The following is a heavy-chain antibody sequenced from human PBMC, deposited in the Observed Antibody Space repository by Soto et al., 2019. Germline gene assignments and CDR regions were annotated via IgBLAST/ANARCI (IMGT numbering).Heavy chain of an antibody. CDR2: ISSGGST. J-gene: IGHJ4*02. CDR1: GFTVSNFY. D-gene: IGHD3-3*01. Sequence: EVQLLESGGGLVQPGGSLRLSCAASGFTVSNFYITWVREAPGKGLEWVSVISSGGSTYYVASEKGRFTISRDNSKNTLYLERNSPRDGHPAVYYCARDTFGGAYDFCHGGQGTLVTVSS. V-gene: IGHV3-66*01. CDR3: ARDTFGGAYDFCH.